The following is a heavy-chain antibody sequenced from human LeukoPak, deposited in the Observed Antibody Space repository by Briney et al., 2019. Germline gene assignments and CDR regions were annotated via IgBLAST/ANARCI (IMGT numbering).Heavy chain of an antibody. J-gene: IGHJ4*02. CDR3: ARDDSGYYGHFDH. Sequence: SETLPLTCTVSGGSMSNYYWSWIRQSPGKGLEWIGYISYSGSTIYSPSLKSRVTISIHTSKNQVSLKLTSVTTADTAMYYCARDDSGYYGHFDHWGQGTLVTVSS. V-gene: IGHV4-59*01. D-gene: IGHD3-22*01. CDR2: ISYSGST. CDR1: GGSMSNYY.